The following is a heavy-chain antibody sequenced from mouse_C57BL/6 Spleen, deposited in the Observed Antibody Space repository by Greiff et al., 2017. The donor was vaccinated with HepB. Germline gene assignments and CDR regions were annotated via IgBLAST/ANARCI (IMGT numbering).Heavy chain of an antibody. V-gene: IGHV1-61*01. CDR2: IYPSDSET. CDR3: ARHGSSQSSWFAY. D-gene: IGHD1-1*01. CDR1: GYTFTSYW. J-gene: IGHJ3*01. Sequence: QVQLQQPGAELVRPGSSVKLSCKASGYTFTSYWMDWVKQRPGQGLEWIGNIYPSDSETHYNQKFKDKATLTVDKSSSTAYMQLSSLTSEDSAVYYCARHGSSQSSWFAYWGQGTLVTVSA.